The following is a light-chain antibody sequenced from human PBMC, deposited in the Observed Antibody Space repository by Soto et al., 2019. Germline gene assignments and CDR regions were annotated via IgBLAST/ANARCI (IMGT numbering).Light chain of an antibody. CDR2: DAS. CDR3: QQRSNCPLT. Sequence: EIVLTQSTATLSLSPGERATLSCRASQSVSSYLAWYQPKPGQAPRLLIYDASNRATGIPARFSGSGSGTDFTLNISSLEPEDFAVYYCQQRSNCPLTFGGGTKVEIK. J-gene: IGKJ4*01. V-gene: IGKV3-11*01. CDR1: QSVSSY.